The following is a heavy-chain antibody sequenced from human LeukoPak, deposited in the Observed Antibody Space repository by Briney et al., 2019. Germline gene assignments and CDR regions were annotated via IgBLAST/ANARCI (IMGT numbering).Heavy chain of an antibody. CDR1: GGSISSSSYY. D-gene: IGHD6-19*01. Sequence: SETLSLTCTVSGGSISSSSYYWGWIRQPPGTGLEWIGSIYYSGSTYYNPSLKSRVTISVDTSKNQFSLKLSSVTAADTAVYYCARAVPARLAYFDYWGQGTLVTVSS. CDR3: ARAVPARLAYFDY. CDR2: IYYSGST. J-gene: IGHJ4*02. V-gene: IGHV4-39*01.